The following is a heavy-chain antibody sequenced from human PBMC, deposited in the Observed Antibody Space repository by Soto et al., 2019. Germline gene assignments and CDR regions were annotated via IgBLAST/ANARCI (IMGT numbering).Heavy chain of an antibody. V-gene: IGHV1-46*01. CDR1: GYTFTHYY. J-gene: IGHJ4*02. D-gene: IGHD5-18*01. CDR3: ATAVNSAMAFDY. CDR2: INPNGGST. Sequence: QVQLVQSGAEVKKPGASVKVSCKASGYTFTHYYMHWVRQAPGQGLEWMGRINPNGGSTTYAQRFPDGLTMTRDTSTSTGYMELSSLRSEDSAVYSCATAVNSAMAFDYGGQGTLVTVAS.